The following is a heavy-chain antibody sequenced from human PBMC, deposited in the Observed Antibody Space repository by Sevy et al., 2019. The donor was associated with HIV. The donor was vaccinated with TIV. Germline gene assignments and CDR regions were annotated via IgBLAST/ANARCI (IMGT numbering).Heavy chain of an antibody. D-gene: IGHD3-22*01. CDR1: GYTLTELS. V-gene: IGHV1-24*01. CDR2: FDPEDDEK. J-gene: IGHJ4*02. Sequence: ASVKVSCKVSGYTLTELSMHWVRQDPGKGLEWMGTFDPEDDEKIYAQKFQGRVTMTEDTSTDTAYMELSRLRSEDTAVYYFATTKDYYATSGYPFDSWGQGTLVTVSS. CDR3: ATTKDYYATSGYPFDS.